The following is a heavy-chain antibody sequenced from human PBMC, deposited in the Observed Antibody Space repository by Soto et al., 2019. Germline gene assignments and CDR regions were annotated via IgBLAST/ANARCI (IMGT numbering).Heavy chain of an antibody. CDR1: GGSVSSGSSY. Sequence: SETLSVTWSVYGGSVSSGSSYWSWVRQPPGKGLEWIGYIYFSGITNYNPSLKSRVTMLLDRATNQFTLKLTSVTAADTAVYYCARGLEGAAAGHWGQGTLVPVPS. J-gene: IGHJ4*02. D-gene: IGHD2-15*01. V-gene: IGHV4-61*01. CDR2: IYFSGIT. CDR3: ARGLEGAAAGH.